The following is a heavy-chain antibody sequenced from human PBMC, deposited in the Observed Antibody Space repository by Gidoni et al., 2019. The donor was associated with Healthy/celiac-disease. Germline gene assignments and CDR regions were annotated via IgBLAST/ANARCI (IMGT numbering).Heavy chain of an antibody. Sequence: EVQLVESGGSLVQPGRSLRLSCAASGFPFAVYAMHWVRQAPGKGLGWVSGISWNSGSIGYADSVKGRFTISRDNAKNSLYLQMNSLRAEDTALYYCAKDRDGDYYYGMDVWGQGTTVTVSS. J-gene: IGHJ6*02. CDR3: AKDRDGDYYYGMDV. CDR1: GFPFAVYA. V-gene: IGHV3-9*01. CDR2: ISWNSGSI. D-gene: IGHD4-17*01.